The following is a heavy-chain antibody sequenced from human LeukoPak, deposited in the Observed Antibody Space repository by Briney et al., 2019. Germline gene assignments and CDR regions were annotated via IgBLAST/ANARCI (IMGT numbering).Heavy chain of an antibody. Sequence: PSETLSLTCTDSGGSISSYYWSWIRQPAGKGLEWIGRIYTSGSTNYNPSLKSRVTMSVDTSKTQFPQKLSSVTAADTAVYYCARERGAPYFDYWGQGTLVTVSS. CDR3: ARERGAPYFDY. CDR1: GGSISSYY. J-gene: IGHJ4*02. V-gene: IGHV4-4*07. CDR2: IYTSGST.